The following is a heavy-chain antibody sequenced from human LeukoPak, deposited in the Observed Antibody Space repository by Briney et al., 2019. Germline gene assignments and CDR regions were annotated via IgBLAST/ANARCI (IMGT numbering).Heavy chain of an antibody. J-gene: IGHJ4*02. CDR3: ARDTSGCLDY. Sequence: GGSLILSCAASGFTFSTYWMAWVRQAPGKGLEWVANIKEDGSVKHYADSVKGRFTISRDNAKNSLYLQMNSLRAEDTAVYYCARDTSGCLDYWGQGTLVTVSS. V-gene: IGHV3-7*01. CDR2: IKEDGSVK. D-gene: IGHD5-12*01. CDR1: GFTFSTYW.